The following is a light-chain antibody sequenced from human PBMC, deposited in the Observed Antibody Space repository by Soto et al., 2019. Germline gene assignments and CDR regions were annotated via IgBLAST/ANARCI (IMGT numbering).Light chain of an antibody. Sequence: QSALTQPASVSGSPGQSITLSCTGTSSDIGGYDYVSWYQRHPGKAPKLIIYDVNNRPSGVSNRFSGSKSGNTASLTISGHRAEHEADYYCTSYASGSSHVVFGGGTKLTVL. CDR2: DVN. V-gene: IGLV2-14*01. CDR1: SSDIGGYDY. CDR3: TSYASGSSHVV. J-gene: IGLJ2*01.